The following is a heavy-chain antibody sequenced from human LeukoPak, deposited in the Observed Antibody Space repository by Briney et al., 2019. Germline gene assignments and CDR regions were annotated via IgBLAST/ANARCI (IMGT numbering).Heavy chain of an antibody. CDR1: GFTFSSYA. D-gene: IGHD4-23*01. V-gene: IGHV3-23*01. CDR3: ARVGGNAPQGYGMDV. J-gene: IGHJ6*02. Sequence: GGSLRLSCAASGFTFSSYAMSWVRQAPGKGLECVSTISGSGGSTYYADSVKGRFTISRDNSKNTLYLQMNSLRAEDTAVYYCARVGGNAPQGYGMDVWGQGTTVTVSS. CDR2: ISGSGGST.